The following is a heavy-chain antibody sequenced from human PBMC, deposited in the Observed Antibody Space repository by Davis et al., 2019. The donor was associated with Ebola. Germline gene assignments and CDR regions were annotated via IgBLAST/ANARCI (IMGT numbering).Heavy chain of an antibody. Sequence: SETLSLTCTVSGDSVSSGSGSYYWNWIRQTPGKGLAWIGYISFSGSTNNNPSLKSRVSISVDTSKNQFSLKLSSVTAADTAVYYCARDPLTFIVGAADAFDIWGQGTMVTVSS. CDR2: ISFSGST. CDR3: ARDPLTFIVGAADAFDI. CDR1: GDSVSSGSGSYY. J-gene: IGHJ3*02. V-gene: IGHV4-61*01. D-gene: IGHD1-26*01.